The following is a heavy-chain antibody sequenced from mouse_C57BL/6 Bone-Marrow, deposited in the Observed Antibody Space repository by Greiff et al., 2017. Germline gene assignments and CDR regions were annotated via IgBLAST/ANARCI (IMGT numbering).Heavy chain of an antibody. J-gene: IGHJ2*01. CDR2: IDPENGDT. CDR3: TTDSPPLLD. CDR1: GFNIKDDY. D-gene: IGHD2-10*01. V-gene: IGHV14-4*01. Sequence: EVQVVESGAELVRPGASVKLSCTASGFNIKDDYMHWVKQRPEQGLEWIGWIDPENGDTEYASKFQGKATITADTTSNTAYLQLSSLTSEDTAVYYCTTDSPPLLDWGQGTTLTVSS.